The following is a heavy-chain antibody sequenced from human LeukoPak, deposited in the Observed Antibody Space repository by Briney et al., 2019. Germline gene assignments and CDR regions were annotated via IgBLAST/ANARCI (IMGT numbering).Heavy chain of an antibody. CDR2: IYSAGVT. V-gene: IGHV3-53*01. CDR1: GFSVSSFS. Sequence: GGSLRVSCAASGFSVSSFSMTWVRQAPGKGLEWVSVIYSAGVTYYADSVRGRFTISRDNSKNTLYLQMNSLRAEDTAVYYCARTHYFDSGGYWPFDFWGQGTLVTVSS. D-gene: IGHD3-22*01. J-gene: IGHJ4*02. CDR3: ARTHYFDSGGYWPFDF.